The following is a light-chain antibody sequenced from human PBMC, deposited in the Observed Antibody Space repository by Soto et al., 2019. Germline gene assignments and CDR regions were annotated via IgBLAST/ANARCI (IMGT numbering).Light chain of an antibody. J-gene: IGLJ1*01. CDR3: QVWHSSGFV. Sequence: SYELTQPPSVSVAPGQTARISCGGHNIGSKSVHWFQLKPGQAPFLVVYDNSDRPSGIPERFSGSNSGNTATLTISRVEAGDEAAYYCQVWHSSGFVFGAGTKVTVL. CDR1: NIGSKS. CDR2: DNS. V-gene: IGLV3-21*02.